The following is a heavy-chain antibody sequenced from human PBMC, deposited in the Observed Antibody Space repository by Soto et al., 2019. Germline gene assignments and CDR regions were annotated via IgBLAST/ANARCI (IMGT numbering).Heavy chain of an antibody. CDR3: AKDSGAYRSGYYFDY. CDR2: ISGSGGST. V-gene: IGHV3-23*01. Sequence: GGSLRLSCAASGFTFSSYAMSWVRQAPGKGLEWVSAISGSGGSTYYADSVKGRFTISRDNSKNTLYLQMNSLRAEDTAVYYCAKDSGAYRSGYYFDYRGQGTLVTVYS. D-gene: IGHD6-19*01. J-gene: IGHJ4*02. CDR1: GFTFSSYA.